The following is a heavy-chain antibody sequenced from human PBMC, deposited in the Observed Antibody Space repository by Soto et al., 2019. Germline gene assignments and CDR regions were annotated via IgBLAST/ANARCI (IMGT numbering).Heavy chain of an antibody. J-gene: IGHJ6*02. CDR2: ISGSGGST. D-gene: IGHD3-10*01. V-gene: IGHV3-23*01. CDR3: ATASGRMGV. Sequence: VRQAPGKGMEWVSGISGSGGSTYYADSVKGRFTISRDNSKNTLYLQMNILGDEDTGVYYCATASGRMGVWGQGTSVKVSS.